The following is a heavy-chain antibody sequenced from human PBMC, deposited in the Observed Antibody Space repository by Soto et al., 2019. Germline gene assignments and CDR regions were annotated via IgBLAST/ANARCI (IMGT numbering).Heavy chain of an antibody. D-gene: IGHD7-27*01. J-gene: IGHJ3*02. CDR2: FDPEDGET. CDR1: GYTLTELS. Sequence: ASVKVSCKVSGYTLTELSMHWVRQAPGKGLEWMGGFDPEDGETIYAQKFQGRVTMTEDTSTDTAYMELSSLRSEATAVYYCATTPWGSSAFAFDIWGQGTMVTVSS. CDR3: ATTPWGSSAFAFDI. V-gene: IGHV1-24*01.